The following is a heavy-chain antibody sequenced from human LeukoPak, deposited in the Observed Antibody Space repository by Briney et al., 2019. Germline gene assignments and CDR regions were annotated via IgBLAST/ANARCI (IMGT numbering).Heavy chain of an antibody. Sequence: GGSLRLSCAASGFTFSSYSMNWVRQAPGKGLEWVSYISSSGSTIYYADSVKGRFTISRDSAKNSLYLQMSSLRAEDTAVYSCVRTVGQNAFDIWGQGTMVTVSS. J-gene: IGHJ3*02. CDR3: VRTVGQNAFDI. CDR1: GFTFSSYS. D-gene: IGHD4-11*01. CDR2: ISSSGSTI. V-gene: IGHV3-48*01.